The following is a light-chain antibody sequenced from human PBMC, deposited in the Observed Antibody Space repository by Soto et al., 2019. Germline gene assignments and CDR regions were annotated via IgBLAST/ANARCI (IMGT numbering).Light chain of an antibody. CDR3: QQYGNPPWT. J-gene: IGKJ1*01. CDR2: GAS. V-gene: IGKV3-20*01. CDR1: QTVNSRS. Sequence: IVFTPSPGTLSFPPREIRTLSCRASQTVNSRSLAWLQQKPGQPPRLLIYGASNRANGIPDRFSGSGSGTDFTLTISRLEAEDVAVYHCQQYGNPPWTFGLGTKVDIK.